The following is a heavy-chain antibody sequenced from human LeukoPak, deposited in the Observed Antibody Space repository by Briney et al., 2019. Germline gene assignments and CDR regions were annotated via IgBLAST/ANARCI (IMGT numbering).Heavy chain of an antibody. CDR3: AIIGGGDY. Sequence: KSSETLSLTCTVSGGSISSSSYYWSWIRQPPGKGLEWIGEINHSGSTNYNPSLKSRVTISVDTSKNQFSLKLSSVTAADTAVYYCAIIGGGDYWGQGTLVTVSS. D-gene: IGHD3-10*01. CDR1: GGSISSSSYY. J-gene: IGHJ4*02. CDR2: INHSGST. V-gene: IGHV4-39*07.